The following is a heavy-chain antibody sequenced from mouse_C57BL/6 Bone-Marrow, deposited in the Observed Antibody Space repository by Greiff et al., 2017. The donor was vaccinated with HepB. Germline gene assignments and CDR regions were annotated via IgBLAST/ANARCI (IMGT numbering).Heavy chain of an antibody. D-gene: IGHD2-4*01. V-gene: IGHV1-7*01. CDR1: GYTFTSYW. Sequence: QVHVKQSGAELAKPGASVKLSCKASGYTFTSYWMHWVKQRPGQGLEWIGYINPSSGYTKYNQKFKDKATLTADKSSSTAYMQLSSLTYEDSAVYYCATPHYDYDGSYAMDYWGQGTSVTVSS. CDR2: INPSSGYT. J-gene: IGHJ4*01. CDR3: ATPHYDYDGSYAMDY.